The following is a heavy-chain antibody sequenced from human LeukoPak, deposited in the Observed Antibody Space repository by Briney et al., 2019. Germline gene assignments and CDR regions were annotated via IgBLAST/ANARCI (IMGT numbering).Heavy chain of an antibody. CDR2: IRSKAYGGTT. V-gene: IGHV3-49*04. D-gene: IGHD2-2*01. Sequence: GGSLRLSCTAAGFTFGGYAMSWVRQAPGKGLEWVGFIRSKAYGGTTEYAASVKGRFTISRDDSKSIAYLQMNSLKTEDTAVYYCTRARYCCSTSCYHFDYWGQGTLVTVSS. CDR3: TRARYCCSTSCYHFDY. CDR1: GFTFGGYA. J-gene: IGHJ4*02.